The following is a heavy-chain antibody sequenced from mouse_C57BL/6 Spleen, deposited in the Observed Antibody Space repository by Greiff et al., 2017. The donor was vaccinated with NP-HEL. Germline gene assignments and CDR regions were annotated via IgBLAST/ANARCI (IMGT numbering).Heavy chain of an antibody. D-gene: IGHD2-2*01. V-gene: IGHV5-4*01. CDR1: GFTFSSYA. J-gene: IGHJ4*01. Sequence: EVKLVESGGGLVKPGGSLKLSCAASGFTFSSYAMSWVRQTPEKRLEWVATISDGGSYTYYPDNVKGRFTISRDNAKNNLYLQMSHLKSEDTAMYYCARDGGLYYAMDYWGQGTSVTVSS. CDR3: ARDGGLYYAMDY. CDR2: ISDGGSYT.